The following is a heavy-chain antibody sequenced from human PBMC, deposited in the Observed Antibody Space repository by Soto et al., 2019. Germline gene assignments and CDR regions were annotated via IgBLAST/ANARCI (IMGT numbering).Heavy chain of an antibody. CDR1: GFTFSSYA. CDR2: ISGSGGST. J-gene: IGHJ6*03. V-gene: IGHV3-23*01. Sequence: GGSLRLSCAASGFTFSSYAMSWVRQAPGKGLEWVSAISGSGGSTYYADSVKGRFTISRDNSKNTLYLQMNSLRAEDTAVYYCAKIDCSSTSCYYYYYMDVWGKGTTVTVSS. CDR3: AKIDCSSTSCYYYYYMDV. D-gene: IGHD2-2*01.